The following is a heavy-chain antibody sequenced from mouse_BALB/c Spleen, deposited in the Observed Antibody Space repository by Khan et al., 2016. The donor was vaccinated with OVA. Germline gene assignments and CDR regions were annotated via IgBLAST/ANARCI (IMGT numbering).Heavy chain of an antibody. CDR3: ARSNYYGSSLYAMDY. CDR2: IGPGSGNT. Sequence: DLVKPGASVKLSCKASGYTFTSYWINWIKQRPGQGLEWVGHIGPGSGNTYYNEIFKGKATLTVDTSSSTAYIQLSSLSSEDSAVYFSARSNYYGSSLYAMDYWGQGTSVTVSS. D-gene: IGHD1-1*01. CDR1: GYTFTSYW. J-gene: IGHJ4*01. V-gene: IGHV1S41*01.